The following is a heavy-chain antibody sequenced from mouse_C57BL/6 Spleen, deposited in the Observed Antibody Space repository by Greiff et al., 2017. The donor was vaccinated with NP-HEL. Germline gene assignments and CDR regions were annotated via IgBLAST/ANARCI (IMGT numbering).Heavy chain of an antibody. CDR1: GFNIKDDY. CDR2: IDPENGDT. D-gene: IGHD1-1*01. Sequence: VQLQQSGAELVRPGASVKLSCTASGFNIKDDYMHWVKQRPEQGLEWIGWIDPENGDTEYAPKFQGKATITADTSSNTAYLQLSSLTSEDTAVYYCTNLLITTGVARAYWGQGTLVTVSA. J-gene: IGHJ3*01. CDR3: TNLLITTGVARAY. V-gene: IGHV14-4*01.